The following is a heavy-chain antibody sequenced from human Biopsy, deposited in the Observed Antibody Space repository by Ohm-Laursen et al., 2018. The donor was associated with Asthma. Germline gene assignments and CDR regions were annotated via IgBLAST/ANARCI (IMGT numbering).Heavy chain of an antibody. CDR1: GFSFSSYS. CDR3: ARSIYDFWSGYYGMDV. J-gene: IGHJ6*02. V-gene: IGHV3-48*01. Sequence: SLRLSCTATGFSFSSYSINWVRQAPGKGLEWLSYITSGSSTIYYADSVKGRFTVSRDNSKNTLYLQMNSLRAEDTAVYYCARSIYDFWSGYYGMDVWGQGTTVTVSS. D-gene: IGHD3-3*01. CDR2: ITSGSSTI.